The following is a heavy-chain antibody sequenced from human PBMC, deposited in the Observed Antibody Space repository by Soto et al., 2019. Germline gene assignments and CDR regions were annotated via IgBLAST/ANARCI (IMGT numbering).Heavy chain of an antibody. J-gene: IGHJ5*02. CDR3: ATRAACGSINVFGP. V-gene: IGHV1-8*01. CDR2: MNLGSGDT. CDR1: GYTFTNND. Sequence: AASVKVSCKASGYTFTNNDVSWVRQVTGQGLEWMGWMNLGSGDTGYAQKFQGRVTMIRNISIATAYMEVSSLGGDDAAIYYCATRAACGSINVFGPCGQVTLFT. D-gene: IGHD3-10*01.